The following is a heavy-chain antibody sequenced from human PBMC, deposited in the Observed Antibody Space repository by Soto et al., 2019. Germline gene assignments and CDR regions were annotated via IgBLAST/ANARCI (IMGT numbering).Heavy chain of an antibody. CDR3: ARLGGYCSSSSCYGHYRLAF. Sequence: PQAFSVRYSGSAGTPRRGPYFLCWIRQPPGKGLEWIGTFYYSGSTNYNPSLESRVTISVDTSKNQFSLKVSSVTAADTAVYYCARLGGYCSSSSCYGHYRLAFWGQGTTVIGSS. D-gene: IGHD2-2*01. J-gene: IGHJ6*02. V-gene: IGHV4-39*01. CDR1: AGTPRRGPYF. CDR2: FYYSGST.